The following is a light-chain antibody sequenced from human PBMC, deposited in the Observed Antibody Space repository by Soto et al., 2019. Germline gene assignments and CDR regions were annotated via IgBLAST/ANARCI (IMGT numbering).Light chain of an antibody. CDR2: LGS. V-gene: IGKV2-28*01. Sequence: DIVMTQSPLSLPVTPGEPASISCRSSQSLLHSNGYNCLDWYLQKPGQSPQLLIHLGSNRASGVPDRISGSGSGTDFTLKISRVEAEDVGVYYCIQALQTPITFGGETNVEIK. CDR3: IQALQTPIT. J-gene: IGKJ4*01. CDR1: QSLLHSNGYNC.